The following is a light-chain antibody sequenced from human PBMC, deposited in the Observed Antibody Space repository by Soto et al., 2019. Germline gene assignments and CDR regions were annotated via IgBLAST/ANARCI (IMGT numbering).Light chain of an antibody. J-gene: IGKJ3*01. CDR2: AAS. Sequence: DIQLTQSPSFLSASVGTRVTITCRASRDISTYLAWYQQKPGKAPKLLLYAASTLQSGVPSRFSGSGSEIEFTLTLSSLQPEDFATYYCQQVKSYPFTFRPGTKVDVK. CDR3: QQVKSYPFT. V-gene: IGKV1-9*01. CDR1: RDISTY.